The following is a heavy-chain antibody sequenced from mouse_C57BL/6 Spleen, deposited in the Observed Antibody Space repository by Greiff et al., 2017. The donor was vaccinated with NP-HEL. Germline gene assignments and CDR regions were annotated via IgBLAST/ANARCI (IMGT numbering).Heavy chain of an antibody. CDR3: TRGGYLDY. CDR2: IDPETGGT. J-gene: IGHJ2*01. CDR1: GYTFTDYE. V-gene: IGHV1-15*01. Sequence: VQLVESGAELVRPGASVTLSCKASGYTFTDYEMHWVKQTPVHGLEWIGAIDPETGGTAYNQKFKGKAILTADKSSSTAYMELRSLTSEDSAVYYCTRGGYLDYWGQGTTLTVSS.